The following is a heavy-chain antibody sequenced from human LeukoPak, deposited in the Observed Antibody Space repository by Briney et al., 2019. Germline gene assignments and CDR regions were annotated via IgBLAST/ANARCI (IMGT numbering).Heavy chain of an antibody. D-gene: IGHD1-1*01. CDR3: ARAPRGYLPPDY. J-gene: IGHJ4*02. Sequence: ASVKVSCKASGYTFNGYYINWVRQAPGQGLEWMGWINPNSSGTKYAEKFQGRVTMTRDTSITTAYMELSRLRSDDTAIYYCARAPRGYLPPDYWGPGTLVTVSS. CDR2: INPNSSGT. V-gene: IGHV1-2*02. CDR1: GYTFNGYY.